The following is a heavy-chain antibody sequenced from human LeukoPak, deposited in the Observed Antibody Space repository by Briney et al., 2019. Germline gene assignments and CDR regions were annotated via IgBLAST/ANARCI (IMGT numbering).Heavy chain of an antibody. V-gene: IGHV3-11*04. J-gene: IGHJ4*02. Sequence: GGSLRLSCAASGVTFSDYYMTWVRQAPGRGLGWGSYISGTGTTIYSADSLRGRFTVSRDNARNSLFLHMNSLRAEDTAVYYCAVQITMIVVVPYFDYWGQGTLVTVSS. CDR3: AVQITMIVVVPYFDY. D-gene: IGHD3-22*01. CDR1: GVTFSDYY. CDR2: ISGTGTTI.